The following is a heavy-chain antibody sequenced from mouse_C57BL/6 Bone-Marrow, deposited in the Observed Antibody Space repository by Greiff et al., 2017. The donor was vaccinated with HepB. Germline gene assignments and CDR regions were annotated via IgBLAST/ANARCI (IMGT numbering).Heavy chain of an antibody. CDR2: IYPGDGDT. Sequence: QVHVKQSGAELVKPGASVKISCKASGYAFSSYWMNWVKQRPGKGLEWIGQIYPGDGDTNYNGKFKGKATLTADQSTSTAYIQLSSLTSEDSAVYYYARRAYWGQGTLVSVSA. CDR3: ARRAY. J-gene: IGHJ3*01. V-gene: IGHV1-80*01. CDR1: GYAFSSYW.